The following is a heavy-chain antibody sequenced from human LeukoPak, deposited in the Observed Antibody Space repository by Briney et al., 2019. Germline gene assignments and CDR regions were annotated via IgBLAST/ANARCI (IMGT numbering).Heavy chain of an antibody. CDR3: ARGSSGTYYITIDF. J-gene: IGHJ4*02. CDR2: IWWDGGSI. V-gene: IGHV3-20*04. CDR1: GFTFGDYG. Sequence: GGSLRLSCAASGFTFGDYGMSWVRQAPGKGLELVSVIWWDGGSISYGDSVKGRFTISRDNAKNSLYLQMNSLRVEDTALYYCARGSSGTYYITIDFWGQGTLVTVSS. D-gene: IGHD3-10*01.